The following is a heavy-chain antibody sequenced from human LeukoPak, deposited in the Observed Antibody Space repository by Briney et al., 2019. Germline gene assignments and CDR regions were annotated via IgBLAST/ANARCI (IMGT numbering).Heavy chain of an antibody. CDR1: GYTFTGYY. Sequence: ASVKVSCKASGYTFTGYYMHWVRQAPGQGLEWMGWINPNSGGTNYAQKFQGRVTMTRDTSISTAYMELSRLRSDDTAVYYCARVGRKDYYYYYYMDVWGKGTTVTISS. CDR2: INPNSGGT. D-gene: IGHD1-14*01. V-gene: IGHV1-2*02. CDR3: ARVGRKDYYYYYYMDV. J-gene: IGHJ6*03.